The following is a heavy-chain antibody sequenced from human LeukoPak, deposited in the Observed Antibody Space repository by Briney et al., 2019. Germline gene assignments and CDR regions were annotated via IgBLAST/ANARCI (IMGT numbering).Heavy chain of an antibody. D-gene: IGHD2-15*01. J-gene: IGHJ6*04. V-gene: IGHV3-11*06. CDR2: ISSSSYT. Sequence: GGSLRLSCAASGFTFSDYYMSWIRQAPGKGLEWVSYISSSSYTNYSDSVKGRFTISRDNAKNSLYLQMNSLRAEDTAVYYCARDRYCSGGSCFEFLDEAYYYGMDVWGKGTTVTVSS. CDR1: GFTFSDYY. CDR3: ARDRYCSGGSCFEFLDEAYYYGMDV.